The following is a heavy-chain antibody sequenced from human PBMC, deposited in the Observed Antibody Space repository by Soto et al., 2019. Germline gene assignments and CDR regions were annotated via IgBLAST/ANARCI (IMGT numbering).Heavy chain of an antibody. CDR2: IYPDSGGT. V-gene: IGHV1-2*02. Sequence: APVKFSCKTSGYTFSACYIQWVRQAPGQGLESMGWIYPDSGGTDYAQKFQGRVTMTRDTSISTAYMGLSRLRFDDTAVYYCRVTGVPEVDYWGKGPLVTV. CDR1: GYTFSACY. D-gene: IGHD3-9*01. CDR3: RVTGVPEVDY. J-gene: IGHJ4*02.